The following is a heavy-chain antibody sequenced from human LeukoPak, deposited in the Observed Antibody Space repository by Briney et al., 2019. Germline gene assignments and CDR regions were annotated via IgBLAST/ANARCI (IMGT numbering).Heavy chain of an antibody. D-gene: IGHD2-2*01. V-gene: IGHV3-33*01. CDR1: GFTFSSYG. J-gene: IGHJ4*02. CDR3: ARGTYRILPHCGSSSCEGLFDY. CDR2: IWYDGSNK. Sequence: GGSLRLSCAASGFTFSSYGMRWVRQAPGKGLEWVAVIWYDGSNKYYADSVKGRFTISRDNSKNTLYLQMNSLGAEDTAVYYCARGTYRILPHCGSSSCEGLFDYWGQGALVTVSS.